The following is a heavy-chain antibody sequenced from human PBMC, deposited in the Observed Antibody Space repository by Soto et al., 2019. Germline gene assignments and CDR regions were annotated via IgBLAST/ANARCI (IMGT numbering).Heavy chain of an antibody. Sequence: SETLSLTCTVSGGSISSYYWSWIRQPPGKGLEWIGYIYYSGSTNYNPSLKSRVTISVDTSKNQFSLKLSSVTAADTAVYYCARCFWSGYYPDYWGNGTLGTVS. D-gene: IGHD3-3*01. CDR2: IYYSGST. CDR1: GGSISSYY. J-gene: IGHJ4*01. CDR3: ARCFWSGYYPDY. V-gene: IGHV4-59*01.